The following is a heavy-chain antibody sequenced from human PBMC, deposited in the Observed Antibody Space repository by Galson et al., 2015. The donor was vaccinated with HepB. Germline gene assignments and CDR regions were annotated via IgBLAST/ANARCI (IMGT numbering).Heavy chain of an antibody. CDR1: GYSFTNYA. D-gene: IGHD1-26*01. CDR2: INTNTGNP. Sequence: SVKVSCKASGYSFTNYAIHWVRQAPGQGLEWMAWINTNTGNPTYAQGFTGRFVFSLDTSVSRAHLQISSLKVEDTAIYYCARSQWELPALDIWGQGTMVTVSS. V-gene: IGHV7-4-1*02. J-gene: IGHJ3*02. CDR3: ARSQWELPALDI.